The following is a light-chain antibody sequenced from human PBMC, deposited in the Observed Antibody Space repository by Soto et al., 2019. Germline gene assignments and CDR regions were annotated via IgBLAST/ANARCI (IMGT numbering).Light chain of an antibody. Sequence: VLTQAASVSGFPGQSITISCTRTSSDVGGYNYVSWYQHHPGKAPKLIIFDVSNRPSGVSNPFSGSKSGNTASLTISGLQPEDEADYYCSSYTTSNTRQIVFGTGTKVTVL. J-gene: IGLJ1*01. CDR1: SSDVGGYNY. CDR2: DVS. CDR3: SSYTTSNTRQIV. V-gene: IGLV2-14*03.